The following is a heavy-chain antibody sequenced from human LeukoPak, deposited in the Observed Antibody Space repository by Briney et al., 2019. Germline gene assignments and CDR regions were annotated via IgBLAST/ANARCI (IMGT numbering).Heavy chain of an antibody. CDR2: INPNSGGT. CDR3: ARARPDDYDFWSGYPTVFDY. V-gene: IGHV1-2*02. D-gene: IGHD3-3*01. J-gene: IGHJ4*02. CDR1: GYTFTGYY. Sequence: GASVKVSCKASGYTFTGYYMHWVRQAPGQGLEWMGWINPNSGGTNYAQKFQGRVTMTRDTSISTAYMELSRLRSDDTAVYYCARARPDDYDFWSGYPTVFDYWGQGTLVTVSS.